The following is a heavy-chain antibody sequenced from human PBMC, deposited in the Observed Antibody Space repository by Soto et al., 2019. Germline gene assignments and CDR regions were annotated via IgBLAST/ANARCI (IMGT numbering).Heavy chain of an antibody. CDR1: GYSFANYW. Sequence: DVQLVQSGAEVKKPGESLKISCKGSGYSFANYWIGWVRQMPGKGLEWMGIIWPGDSDTRYSPSLQGQVTISVDKSISTAYLQWSSLKAADTAMYYCARHAPPYGSGSKTFDYWGQGNLVTVSS. CDR3: ARHAPPYGSGSKTFDY. J-gene: IGHJ4*02. D-gene: IGHD3-10*01. CDR2: IWPGDSDT. V-gene: IGHV5-51*01.